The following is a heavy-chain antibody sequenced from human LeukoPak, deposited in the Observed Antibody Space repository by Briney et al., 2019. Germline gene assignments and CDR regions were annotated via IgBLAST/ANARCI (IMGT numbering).Heavy chain of an antibody. D-gene: IGHD4-17*01. CDR2: INPSGGST. CDR3: ARVGSAYGDPLEYDY. V-gene: IGHV1-46*01. J-gene: IGHJ4*02. CDR1: GYTFTSYY. Sequence: ASVKVSCKASGYTFTSYYMHWVRQAPGQGLEWMGIINPSGGSTSYAQKFQGRVTMTRDTSTSTVYMELRSLTSDDTAIYYCARVGSAYGDPLEYDYWGQGTLVIVSS.